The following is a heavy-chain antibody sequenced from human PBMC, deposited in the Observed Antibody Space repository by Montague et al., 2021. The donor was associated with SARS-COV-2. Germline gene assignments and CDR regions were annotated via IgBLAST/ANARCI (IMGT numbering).Heavy chain of an antibody. CDR3: ARNRLSVFDF. CDR1: GFSLTTPGVS. CDR2: IDWXHDQ. Sequence: PALVTPTQTLTLTCSFSGFSLTTPGVSVGWIRQPPGRALEWLALIDWXHDQYYSRSLGTRLTISPGTSKSQVVLTLTNVDTVDTATYYCARNRLSVFDFWGQGTLVTVSS. V-gene: IGHV2-70*01. D-gene: IGHD2/OR15-2a*01. J-gene: IGHJ4*02.